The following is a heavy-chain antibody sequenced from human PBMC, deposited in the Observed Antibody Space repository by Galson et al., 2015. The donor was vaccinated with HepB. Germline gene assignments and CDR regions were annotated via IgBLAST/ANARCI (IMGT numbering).Heavy chain of an antibody. D-gene: IGHD6-19*01. V-gene: IGHV1-18*01. Sequence: SCKASGGTFSSYGISWVRQAPGQGLEWMGWISAYNGNTNYAQKLQGRVTMTTDTSTSTAYMELRSLRSDDTAVYYCARDRRSDSSGWRGGKPIDYWGQGTLVTVSS. CDR1: GGTFSSYG. J-gene: IGHJ4*02. CDR2: ISAYNGNT. CDR3: ARDRRSDSSGWRGGKPIDY.